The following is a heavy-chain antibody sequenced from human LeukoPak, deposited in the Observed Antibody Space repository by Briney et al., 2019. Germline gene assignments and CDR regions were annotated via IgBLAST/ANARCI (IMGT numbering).Heavy chain of an antibody. CDR1: GYTFTGYY. J-gene: IGHJ5*02. D-gene: IGHD1-1*01. CDR3: ATGTTTLPWFDP. Sequence: GASVKVSCKASGYTFTGYYMHWVRQAPGKGLEWMGGFDPEDGETIYAQKFQGRVTMTEDTSTDTAYMELSSLRSEDTAVYYCATGTTTLPWFDPWGQGTLVTVSS. V-gene: IGHV1-24*01. CDR2: FDPEDGET.